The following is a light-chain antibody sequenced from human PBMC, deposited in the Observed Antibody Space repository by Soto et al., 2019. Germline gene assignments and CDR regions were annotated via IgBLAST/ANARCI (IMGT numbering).Light chain of an antibody. V-gene: IGKV1-5*03. CDR2: KAS. Sequence: DIQFTQSPATLSASVGDRVTITCRASQSISSWLAWYQQKPGKAPKLLIYKASTLQSGVPSRFSGSGSGTEFTLAISSLQPDDFATYYCQQYNDNWTFGQGTKVDIK. J-gene: IGKJ1*01. CDR3: QQYNDNWT. CDR1: QSISSW.